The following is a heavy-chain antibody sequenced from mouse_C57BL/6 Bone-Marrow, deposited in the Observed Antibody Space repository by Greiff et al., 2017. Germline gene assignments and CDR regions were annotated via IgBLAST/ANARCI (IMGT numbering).Heavy chain of an antibody. J-gene: IGHJ3*01. CDR3: TVYGGYYEAY. V-gene: IGHV14-4*01. Sequence: VQLQQSGAELVRPGASVKLSCTASGFNIKDDYMHWVKQRPEQGLEWIGWIDPENGDTESASKFQGKATITADTSANTAYLQLSSLTSEDTAVYYCTVYGGYYEAYWGQGTLVSVSA. CDR1: GFNIKDDY. D-gene: IGHD2-3*01. CDR2: IDPENGDT.